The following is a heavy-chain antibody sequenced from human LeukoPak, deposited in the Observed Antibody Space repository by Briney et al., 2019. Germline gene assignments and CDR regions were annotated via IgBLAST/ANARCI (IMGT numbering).Heavy chain of an antibody. V-gene: IGHV4-31*03. CDR1: GGSISSGGYY. D-gene: IGHD3-22*01. CDR3: ARGNNYYDSSGYHKYYFDY. Sequence: PSETLSLTCTVSGGSISSGGYYWSWIRQHPGKGLEWIGYIYYSGSTYYNPSLKSRVTISVDTSKNQFSLKLSSVTAADTAVYYCARGNNYYDSSGYHKYYFDYWGQGTLVTVSS. CDR2: IYYSGST. J-gene: IGHJ4*02.